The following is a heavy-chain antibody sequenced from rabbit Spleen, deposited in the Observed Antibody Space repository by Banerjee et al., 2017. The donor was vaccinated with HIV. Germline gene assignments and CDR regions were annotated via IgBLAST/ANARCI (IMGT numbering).Heavy chain of an antibody. J-gene: IGHJ4*01. CDR2: INIVTGKS. V-gene: IGHV1S45*01. Sequence: QEQLVESGGGLVQPEGSLTLTCKASGFSFGGRDVMCWVRQAPGKGLEWIACINIVTGKSVYASWAKGRIIMSRTSSTTVTLQMTSLTAADTATYFCARDLVAVIGWNFNLWGPGTLVTVS. CDR1: GFSFGGRDV. D-gene: IGHD1-1*01. CDR3: ARDLVAVIGWNFNL.